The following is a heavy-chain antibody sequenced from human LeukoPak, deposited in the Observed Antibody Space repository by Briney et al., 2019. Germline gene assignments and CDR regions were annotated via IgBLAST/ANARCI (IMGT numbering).Heavy chain of an antibody. CDR3: ARGILCSGGSCYEGGPVDY. D-gene: IGHD2-15*01. Sequence: GGSLRLSCAASGFTFSTYSMNWVRQAPGKGLEWVSYINSGSSTIYYADSVKGRFTISRDNAKNSLYLQMNSLRAEDTAVYYCARGILCSGGSCYEGGPVDYWGQGTLVTVSS. CDR2: INSGSSTI. J-gene: IGHJ4*02. CDR1: GFTFSTYS. V-gene: IGHV3-48*04.